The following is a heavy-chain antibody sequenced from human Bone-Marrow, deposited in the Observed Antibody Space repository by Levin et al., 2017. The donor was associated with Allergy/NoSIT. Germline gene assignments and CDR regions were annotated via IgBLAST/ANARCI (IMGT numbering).Heavy chain of an antibody. CDR1: GFTFSSYA. D-gene: IGHD1-26*01. J-gene: IGHJ4*02. CDR2: ISGSGGST. CDR3: AKWDRTLVTWGY. V-gene: IGHV3-23*01. Sequence: GESLKISCAASGFTFSSYAMSWVRQAPGKGLEWVSAISGSGGSTYYADSVKGRFTISRDNSKNTLYLQMNSLRAEDTAVYYCAKWDRTLVTWGYWGQGTLVTVSS.